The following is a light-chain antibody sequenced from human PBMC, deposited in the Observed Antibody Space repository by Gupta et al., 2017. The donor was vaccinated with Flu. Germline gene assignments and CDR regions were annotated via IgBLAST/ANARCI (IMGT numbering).Light chain of an antibody. CDR1: QTISSSY. J-gene: IGKJ4*01. CDR3: QQYGSPPT. Sequence: GERATLSCRASQTISSSYIAWYQQKPDQAPRLLIYGDSTGATGVPHRFSGRGSGTDFTLIINGLEPEDFAVYYCQQYGSPPTFGGGTKVEI. V-gene: IGKV3-20*01. CDR2: GDS.